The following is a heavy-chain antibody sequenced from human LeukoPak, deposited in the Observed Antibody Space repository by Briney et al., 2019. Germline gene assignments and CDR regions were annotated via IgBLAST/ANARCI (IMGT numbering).Heavy chain of an antibody. Sequence: GGSLRLSCAASGFTFSSYSMNWVRQAPGKGLEWVSYISSSSSTIYYADSVKGRFTISRDNAKNSLYLQMNSLRAEDTAVYYCARGSGEAADPFDYWGQGTLVTVSS. J-gene: IGHJ4*02. V-gene: IGHV3-48*04. CDR3: ARGSGEAADPFDY. CDR2: ISSSSSTI. D-gene: IGHD6-13*01. CDR1: GFTFSSYS.